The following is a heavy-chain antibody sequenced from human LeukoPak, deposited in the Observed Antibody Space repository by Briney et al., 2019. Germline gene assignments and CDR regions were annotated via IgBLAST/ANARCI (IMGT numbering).Heavy chain of an antibody. J-gene: IGHJ4*02. D-gene: IGHD1-1*01. V-gene: IGHV3-15*01. CDR2: IRSRTAGGTT. CDR1: GFTFDNAW. Sequence: GGSLRLSCVVSGFTFDNAWMSWVRQAPGKGLEWVGRIRSRTAGGTTDYGAPVKGRFTISRDDSKNTVYLQMNNLKIEDTAIYYCSTGGGTSDYWGQGTLVTVSS. CDR3: STGGGTSDY.